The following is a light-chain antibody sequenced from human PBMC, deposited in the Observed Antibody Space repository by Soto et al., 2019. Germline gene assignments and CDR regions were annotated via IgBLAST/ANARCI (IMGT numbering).Light chain of an antibody. CDR1: QGIFSY. CDR2: GAS. CDR3: QQLNNSPPT. V-gene: IGKV1-9*01. Sequence: DIHLTQSPSFLSASVGDSVTITCRASQGIFSYLAWYQQKPGKAPELLIYGASTLQSGVPSRFSGRGSGKEFTLTISRLQAEDVATYFCQQLNNSPPTFGQGTRLEI. J-gene: IGKJ5*01.